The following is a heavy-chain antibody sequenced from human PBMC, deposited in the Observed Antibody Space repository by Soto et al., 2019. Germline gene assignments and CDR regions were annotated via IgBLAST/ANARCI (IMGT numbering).Heavy chain of an antibody. CDR2: ISASGGGT. V-gene: IGHV3-23*01. Sequence: PGGSLRLSCAASGYTFSGYAMSWARQAPGKGLEWVADISASGGGTHYADSVRGRFTISRDNSKNTLYLQMNSLRAEDTALYYCAKDWRLAYWGQGTLVTVSS. CDR1: GYTFSGYA. J-gene: IGHJ4*02. CDR3: AKDWRLAY.